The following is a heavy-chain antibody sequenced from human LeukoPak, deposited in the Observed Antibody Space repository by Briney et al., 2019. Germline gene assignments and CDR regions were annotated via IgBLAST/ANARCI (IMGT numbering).Heavy chain of an antibody. D-gene: IGHD3-22*01. CDR3: AKCYYDSSGYYFGAFDI. CDR1: GFTFNSYA. Sequence: GGSLRLSCAASGFTFNSYAMSWVRQAPGKGLEWVSAISGSGGSTYYADSVKGRFTISRDSSKNTLYLQMNSLRAEDTAVYYCAKCYYDSSGYYFGAFDIWGQGTMVTVSS. J-gene: IGHJ3*02. CDR2: ISGSGGST. V-gene: IGHV3-23*01.